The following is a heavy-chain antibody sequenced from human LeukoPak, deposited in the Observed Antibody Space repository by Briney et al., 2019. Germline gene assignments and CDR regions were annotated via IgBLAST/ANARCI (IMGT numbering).Heavy chain of an antibody. D-gene: IGHD6-13*01. CDR1: GGSISNYY. CDR2: IYYSGST. V-gene: IGHV4-59*01. CDR3: ASASSSWWNYFDY. J-gene: IGHJ4*02. Sequence: SETLSLTCTVSGGSISNYYWSWIRQPPGKGLEWIGYIYYSGSTNYNPSLKSRVTISVDTSKNQFSLKLSSVTAADTAVYYCASASSSWWNYFDYWGQGTLVTVSS.